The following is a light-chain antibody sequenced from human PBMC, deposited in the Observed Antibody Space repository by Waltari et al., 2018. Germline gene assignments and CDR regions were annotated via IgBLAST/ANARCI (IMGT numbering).Light chain of an antibody. CDR3: QMYVRLPAT. Sequence: EIVLTQSPGTLSLSPGDRATLSCRASQSVGTSLAWYQQKPGQAPRLLIYHASVCATGIPDRFSGGVSGTDFSLTISRLEPEDFAVYYCQMYVRLPATFGQGTKVEVK. CDR1: QSVGTS. V-gene: IGKV3-20*01. CDR2: HAS. J-gene: IGKJ1*01.